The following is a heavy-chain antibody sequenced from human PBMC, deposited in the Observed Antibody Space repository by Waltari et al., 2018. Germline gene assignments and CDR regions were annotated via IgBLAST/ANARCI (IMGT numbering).Heavy chain of an antibody. D-gene: IGHD2-15*01. CDR1: GYSVTSSYL. V-gene: IGHV4-4*02. CDR2: VHGSGRT. Sequence: QLQLQESRPGLVRPSETLSLTCAVSGYSVTSSYLWNWVRQSPGKGLEWIGQVHGSGRTNYNPSFASRVTVSLDTSNNQVSLKLTSATAADTAVYYCARDRGRGLYLDSWGPGTLVTVSP. CDR3: ARDRGRGLYLDS. J-gene: IGHJ4*02.